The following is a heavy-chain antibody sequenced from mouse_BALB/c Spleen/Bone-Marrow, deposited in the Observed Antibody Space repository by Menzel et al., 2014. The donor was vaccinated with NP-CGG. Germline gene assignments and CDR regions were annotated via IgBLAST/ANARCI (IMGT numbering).Heavy chain of an antibody. V-gene: IGHV5-6*02. J-gene: IGHJ2*01. D-gene: IGHD2-4*01. CDR3: ARRSDYDYLDY. Sequence: DVKLVESGRDLVKPGGSLKLSCAASGFTFSNYGMSWVRQTPDKRLEWVATINSGGRYAFYPDSVKGRFTISRDNAKNTLYLQMSSLKSEDTAMYYCARRSDYDYLDYWGQGTTLTVSS. CDR1: GFTFSNYG. CDR2: INSGGRYA.